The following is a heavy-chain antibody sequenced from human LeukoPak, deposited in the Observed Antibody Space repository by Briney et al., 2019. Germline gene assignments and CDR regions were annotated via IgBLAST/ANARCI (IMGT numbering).Heavy chain of an antibody. V-gene: IGHV1-69*13. CDR1: GYTFTTSG. J-gene: IGHJ4*02. CDR3: AREQQQLAMNSAFDY. CDR2: IIPIFGTA. D-gene: IGHD6-13*01. Sequence: ASVKVSCQSSGYTFTTSGISWLRQAPGQGLEWMGGIIPIFGTANYTQKFQGRVTITADESTSTAYMELSSLRSEDTAVYYCAREQQQLAMNSAFDYWGQGTLVTVSS.